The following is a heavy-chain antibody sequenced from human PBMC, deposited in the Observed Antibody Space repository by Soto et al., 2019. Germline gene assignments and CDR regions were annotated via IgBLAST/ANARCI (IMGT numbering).Heavy chain of an antibody. CDR3: AKEIVGAPCWFDP. Sequence: EVQLVESGGGLVQPGRSLRLSCAASGFTFDDYAMHWVRQAPGKGLEWVSGISWNSGSIGYADSVKGRFTISRDNAKNSLYMQMNSLRAEDTALYYCAKEIVGAPCWFDPWGQGTLVTVSS. J-gene: IGHJ5*02. D-gene: IGHD1-26*01. V-gene: IGHV3-9*01. CDR1: GFTFDDYA. CDR2: ISWNSGSI.